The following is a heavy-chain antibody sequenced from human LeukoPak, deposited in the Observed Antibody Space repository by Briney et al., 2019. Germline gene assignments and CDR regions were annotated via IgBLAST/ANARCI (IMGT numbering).Heavy chain of an antibody. V-gene: IGHV4-59*01. CDR1: GGSISSYY. D-gene: IGHD1-1*01. J-gene: IGHJ5*02. CDR2: IYYSGST. Sequence: PETLSLTCTVSGGSISSYYWSWIRQPPGKGLEWIGYIYYSGSTNYNPSLKSRVTISVDTSKNQFSLKLSSVTAADTAVYYCARQRYTDWFDPWGQGTLVTVSS. CDR3: ARQRYTDWFDP.